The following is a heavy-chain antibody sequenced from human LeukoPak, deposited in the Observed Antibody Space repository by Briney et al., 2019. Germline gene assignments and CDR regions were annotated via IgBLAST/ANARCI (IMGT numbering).Heavy chain of an antibody. CDR3: ASQYYYDSIAFDI. V-gene: IGHV4-39*07. CDR1: GGSISSSSSY. CDR2: IYYSGST. D-gene: IGHD3-22*01. Sequence: PSETLSLTCTVSGGSISSSSSYWAWIRQPPGKGLEWIGSIYYSGSTNYNPSLKSRVTISVDTSKNQFSLKLSSVTAADTAVYYCASQYYYDSIAFDIWGQGTMVTASS. J-gene: IGHJ3*02.